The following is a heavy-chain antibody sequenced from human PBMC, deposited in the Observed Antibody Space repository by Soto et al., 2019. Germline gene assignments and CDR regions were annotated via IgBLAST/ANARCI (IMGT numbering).Heavy chain of an antibody. CDR1: GFTVSSNY. V-gene: IGHV3-53*04. J-gene: IGHJ3*02. CDR3: AIPTGEGAFDI. D-gene: IGHD7-27*01. CDR2: IYSGGST. Sequence: GGSLRLSCAASGFTVSSNYMSWVRQAPGKGLEWVSVIYSGGSTYYADSVKGRFTISRHNSKNTLYLQMNSLRAEDTAVYCCAIPTGEGAFDIWGQGTMVTVSS.